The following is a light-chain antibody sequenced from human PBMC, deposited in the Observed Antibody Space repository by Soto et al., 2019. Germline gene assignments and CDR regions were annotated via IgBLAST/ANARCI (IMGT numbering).Light chain of an antibody. CDR2: QAS. Sequence: SANTGDRVTISFRSSQGISSYVAWYQQKPGKAPNLLIYQASRLQSGVPSRFSGSGSGTEFTLTISSLQPDDFATYYCQQHQTYSTFGQGTKVDIK. CDR1: QGISSY. V-gene: IGKV1-8*01. CDR3: QQHQTYST. J-gene: IGKJ1*01.